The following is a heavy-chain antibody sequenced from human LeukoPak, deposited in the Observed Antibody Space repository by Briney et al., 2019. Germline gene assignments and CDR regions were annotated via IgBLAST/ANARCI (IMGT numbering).Heavy chain of an antibody. V-gene: IGHV3-21*01. CDR2: ISSSSSYI. CDR1: GFTFSSYS. CDR3: ARGELSTIGIGNFDF. Sequence: PGGSLRLSCAASGFTFSSYSMNWVRQAPGEGLEWVSSISSSSSYIYYADSVKGRFTISRDNAKNSLYLQMNSLRAEDTAVYYCARGELSTIGIGNFDFWGQGILVTVSS. D-gene: IGHD5-24*01. J-gene: IGHJ4*02.